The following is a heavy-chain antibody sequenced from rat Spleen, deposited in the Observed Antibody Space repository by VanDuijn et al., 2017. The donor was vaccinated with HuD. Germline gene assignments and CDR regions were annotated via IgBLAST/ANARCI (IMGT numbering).Heavy chain of an antibody. D-gene: IGHD1-12*02. V-gene: IGHV5S13*01. CDR2: ISTGGGNT. CDR1: GFTFSNFD. J-gene: IGHJ4*01. Sequence: EVQLVESGGGFVQPGRSLKLSCAASGFTFSNFDMAWVRQAPTKGLEWVAYISTGGGNTYYRDSVKGRFTNSRDNAKNTLYLQMDSLRSEDTATYYCARHEGTMMVAHMDAWGQGASVTVSS. CDR3: ARHEGTMMVAHMDA.